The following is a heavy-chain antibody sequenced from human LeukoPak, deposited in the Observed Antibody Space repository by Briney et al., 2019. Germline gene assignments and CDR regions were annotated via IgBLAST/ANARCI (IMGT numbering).Heavy chain of an antibody. J-gene: IGHJ1*01. CDR2: ISSSGSTI. Sequence: PGGSLRLSCAASGFTFSDYYMSWIRQAPGKGLEWVSYISSSGSTIYYADSVKGRFTISRDNAKNSLYLQMNSLRAEDTAVYYCARDKGSSWTDAEYFQHWGQGTLVTVSS. CDR3: ARDKGSSWTDAEYFQH. D-gene: IGHD6-13*01. V-gene: IGHV3-11*04. CDR1: GFTFSDYY.